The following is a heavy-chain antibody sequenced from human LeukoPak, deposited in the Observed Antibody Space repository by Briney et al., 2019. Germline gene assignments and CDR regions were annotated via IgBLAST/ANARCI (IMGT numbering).Heavy chain of an antibody. D-gene: IGHD6-6*01. CDR2: INHSGST. CDR1: GGSFSGYY. J-gene: IGHJ4*02. Sequence: SETLSLTCAVYGGSFSGYYWSWIRQPPGKGLEWIGEINHSGSTNYNPSLKSRVTISVDRSKNQFSLKLSSVTAADTAVYYCARGHSSSSAFDYWGQGTLVTVSS. V-gene: IGHV4-34*01. CDR3: ARGHSSSSAFDY.